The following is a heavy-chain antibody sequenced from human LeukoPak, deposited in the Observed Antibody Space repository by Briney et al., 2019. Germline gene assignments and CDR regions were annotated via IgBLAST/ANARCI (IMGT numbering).Heavy chain of an antibody. CDR1: GGSFSGYY. J-gene: IGHJ5*02. CDR2: INHSGST. Sequence: SETLSLTCAVYGGSFSGYYWSWIRQPPGKGLEWIGEINHSGSTNYNPSLKSRVTISVDTSKNQFSLKLSSVTAADTAVYYCARRGESSSWYGGINWFDPWGQGTLVTVSS. CDR3: ARRGESSSWYGGINWFDP. D-gene: IGHD6-13*01. V-gene: IGHV4-34*01.